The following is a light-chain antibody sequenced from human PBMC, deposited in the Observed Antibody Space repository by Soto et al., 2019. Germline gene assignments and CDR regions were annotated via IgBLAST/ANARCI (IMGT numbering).Light chain of an antibody. Sequence: QSITISCTGTSSDVGGYNYVSWYQQHPGKAPKLMIYDVSNRPSGVSNRFSGSKSGNTASLTISGLQAEDEADYYCSSYTSSSRYVXGTGTKVTVL. V-gene: IGLV2-14*04. CDR3: SSYTSSSRYV. CDR2: DVS. J-gene: IGLJ1*01. CDR1: SSDVGGYNY.